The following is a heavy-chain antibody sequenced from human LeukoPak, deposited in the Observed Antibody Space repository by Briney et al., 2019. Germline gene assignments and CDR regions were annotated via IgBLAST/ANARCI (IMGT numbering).Heavy chain of an antibody. J-gene: IGHJ3*02. CDR3: ARDLTAFDI. V-gene: IGHV1-8*02. CDR1: GYTFTSYY. CDR2: MNPNSGNT. Sequence: ASVKVSCKASGYTFTSYYMHWVRQAPGQGLEWMGWMNPNSGNTGYAQKFQGRVTMTRNTSISTAYMGLSSLRSEDTAVYYCARDLTAFDIWGQGTMVTVSS.